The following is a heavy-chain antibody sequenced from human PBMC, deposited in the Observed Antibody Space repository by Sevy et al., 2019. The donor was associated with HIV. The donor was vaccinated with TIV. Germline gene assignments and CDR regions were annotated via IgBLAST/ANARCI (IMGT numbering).Heavy chain of an antibody. Sequence: ASVKVSCKTSGYVFRNYGISWVRQAHGQGLEWMGWINADTGETDYVQKVQGRVTMTRDTSTNTAYMELRNLKFDDTAVYFCVRAHQVPQRQYYYYFGMDVWGQGTTVTVSS. V-gene: IGHV1-18*01. CDR3: VRAHQVPQRQYYYYFGMDV. CDR2: INADTGET. CDR1: GYVFRNYG. J-gene: IGHJ6*02. D-gene: IGHD2-2*01.